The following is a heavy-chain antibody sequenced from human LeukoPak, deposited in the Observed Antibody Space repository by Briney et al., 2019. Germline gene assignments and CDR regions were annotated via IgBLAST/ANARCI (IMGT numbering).Heavy chain of an antibody. CDR2: IGGGSGST. D-gene: IGHD5-24*01. CDR3: ARDGVATNDWQPDH. CDR1: GFTFSSYA. V-gene: IGHV3-23*01. Sequence: PGGSLRLSCAVSGFTFSSYAMTWVRQAPGKGLDWVSGIGGGSGSTYYSDSVKGRFTVSRDTAKNTLYLQMNSLRVEDKAVYYCARDGVATNDWQPDHWGQGTLVTVSS. J-gene: IGHJ4*02.